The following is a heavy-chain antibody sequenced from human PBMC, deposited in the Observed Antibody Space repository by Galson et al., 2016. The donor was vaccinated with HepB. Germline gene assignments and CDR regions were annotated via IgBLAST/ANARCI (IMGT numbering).Heavy chain of an antibody. Sequence: SLRLSCAASGFTFDNYTMNWLRQAPGKGLEWVSSVSHSSTYVYYADSVQGRFTISRDNAKHSLYLEMNSLRVEDTAVFYCAGSVGWYFDVWGRGTLVTVSS. CDR1: GFTFDNYT. CDR2: VSHSSTYV. V-gene: IGHV3-21*01. CDR3: AGSVGWYFDV. J-gene: IGHJ2*01.